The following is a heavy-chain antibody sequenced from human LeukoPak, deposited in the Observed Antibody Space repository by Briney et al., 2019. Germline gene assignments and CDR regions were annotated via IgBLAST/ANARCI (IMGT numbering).Heavy chain of an antibody. Sequence: SETLSLTCTVSGGSVSSSRYYWTWVRQPPGKGLEWIGYIYHGSATYNPSLESRVTISLDTSKNQFSLKVTSVSAADTAVYYCARGNWAPPHYYYGMDVWGQGTTVTVSS. CDR2: IYHGSA. D-gene: IGHD1-1*01. V-gene: IGHV4-61*01. CDR3: ARGNWAPPHYYYGMDV. J-gene: IGHJ6*02. CDR1: GGSVSSSRYY.